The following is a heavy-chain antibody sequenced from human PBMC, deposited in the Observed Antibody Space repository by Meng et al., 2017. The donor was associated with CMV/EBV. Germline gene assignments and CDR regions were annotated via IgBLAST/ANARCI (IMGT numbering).Heavy chain of an antibody. V-gene: IGHV3-7*01. CDR2: IKQDGSEK. CDR3: ARSRDYDFWSGYYQGYYYYGMDV. Sequence: GGSLRLSWAAPGFTFSSYWMSWVRQAPGKGLEWVANIKQDGSEKYYVDSVKGRFTISRDNAKNSLYLQMNSLRAEDTAVYYCARSRDYDFWSGYYQGYYYYGMDVWGQGTTVTVSS. D-gene: IGHD3-3*01. CDR1: GFTFSSYW. J-gene: IGHJ6*02.